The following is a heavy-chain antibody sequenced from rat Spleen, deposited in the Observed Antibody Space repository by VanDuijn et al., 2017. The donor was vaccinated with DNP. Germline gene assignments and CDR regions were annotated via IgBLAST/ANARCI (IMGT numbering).Heavy chain of an antibody. J-gene: IGHJ4*01. CDR3: ARWPGYNPPYAMDA. CDR2: INRVGST. D-gene: IGHD1-4*01. Sequence: EVQLQESGPGLVKPSQSLSLTCSVTGYSITTIYRWNWIRKFPGNKLEWMGYINRVGSTNYNPSLKSRISISRDTSKNQFFLKVNSVTTEDTATYYCARWPGYNPPYAMDAWGQGTSVTVSS. CDR1: GYSITTIYR. V-gene: IGHV3-3*01.